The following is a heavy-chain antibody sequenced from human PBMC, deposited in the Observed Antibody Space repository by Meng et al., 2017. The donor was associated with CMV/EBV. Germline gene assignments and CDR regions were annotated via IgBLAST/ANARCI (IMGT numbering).Heavy chain of an antibody. CDR3: ARDCSSTSCYSDNY. D-gene: IGHD2-2*01. Sequence: GESLKISSAASGFTFSSYSMNWVRQAPGKGLEWVSSISSSSSYIYYADSVKGRFTISRDNAKNSLYLQMNSLRAEDTAVYYCARDCSSTSCYSDNYWGQGTLVTVSS. CDR1: GFTFSSYS. V-gene: IGHV3-21*01. CDR2: ISSSSSYI. J-gene: IGHJ4*02.